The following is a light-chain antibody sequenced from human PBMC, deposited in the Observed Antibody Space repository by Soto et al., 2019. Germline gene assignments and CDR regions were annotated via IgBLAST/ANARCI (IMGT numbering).Light chain of an antibody. J-gene: IGKJ5*01. CDR3: QQANSCPFT. Sequence: DIQMTQSPSSVSASVGDRVTITCRASPGISSWLAWYQKKPGKAPKLLIYAASSLQSGVPSRFSGSGSGTDFTLTISSLQPEDFATYYCQQANSCPFTFGQGTRLEIK. V-gene: IGKV1-12*01. CDR2: AAS. CDR1: PGISSW.